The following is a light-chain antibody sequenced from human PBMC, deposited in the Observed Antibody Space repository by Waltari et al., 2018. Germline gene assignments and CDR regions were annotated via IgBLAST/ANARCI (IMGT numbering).Light chain of an antibody. CDR2: WAS. V-gene: IGKV4-1*01. Sequence: DIVMTQVPDHLAVSLGERASIKSSSLQNVLYSSNSKNSLVRYQRKPGQSSELLIYWASTRASGVPDRFSGSGSGTDFTLTISSLQAEDAAVYYCQQYYTTPHTFGQGTKVEFK. J-gene: IGKJ1*01. CDR3: QQYYTTPHT. CDR1: QNVLYSSNSKNS.